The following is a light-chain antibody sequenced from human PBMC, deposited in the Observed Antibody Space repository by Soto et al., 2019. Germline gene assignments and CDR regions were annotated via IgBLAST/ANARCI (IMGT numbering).Light chain of an antibody. J-gene: IGKJ1*01. V-gene: IGKV1-27*01. CDR1: QGISNY. CDR3: QKYNNAPRT. Sequence: DIQMTQSPSSLSASVGDTVTITCRASQGISNYLAWYQQKPGQVPNLLIYAASTLQSGVPSRFSGSGSGTDFTLTISSLRPEDVATYYCQKYNNAPRTFGQGTKLEI. CDR2: AAS.